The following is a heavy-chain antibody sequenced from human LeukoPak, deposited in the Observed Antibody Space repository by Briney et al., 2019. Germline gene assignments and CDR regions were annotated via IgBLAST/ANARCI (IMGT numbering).Heavy chain of an antibody. CDR3: AKGGDVPGIAAAGTALPFDY. CDR1: GYTFTSYG. D-gene: IGHD6-13*01. J-gene: IGHJ4*02. CDR2: ISAYNGNT. V-gene: IGHV1-18*01. Sequence: ASVKVSCKASGYTFTSYGISWVRQAPGQGLEWMGWISAYNGNTNYAQKLQGRVTMTTDTSTSTAYMELRSLRSDDTAVYYCAKGGDVPGIAAAGTALPFDYWGQGTLVTVSS.